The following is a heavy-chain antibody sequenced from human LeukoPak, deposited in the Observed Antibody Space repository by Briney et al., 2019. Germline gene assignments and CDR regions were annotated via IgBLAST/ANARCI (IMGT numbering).Heavy chain of an antibody. CDR2: IYYSGST. V-gene: IGHV4-39*07. J-gene: IGHJ6*03. D-gene: IGHD3-10*01. Sequence: SETLSLTCTVSGGSISSSSYYWGWIRQPPGKGLEWIGSIYYSGSTYYNPSLKSRVTISVDTSKNQFSLKLSSVTAADTAVYYCARGYYGGSGREYYYYYMDVWGKGTTVTVSS. CDR3: ARGYYGGSGREYYYYYMDV. CDR1: GGSISSSSYY.